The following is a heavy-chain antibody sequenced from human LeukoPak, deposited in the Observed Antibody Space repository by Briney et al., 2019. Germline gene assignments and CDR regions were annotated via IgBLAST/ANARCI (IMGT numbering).Heavy chain of an antibody. D-gene: IGHD1-26*01. CDR1: SGSISSSGYY. J-gene: IGHJ4*02. CDR2: IYFGGTT. Sequence: PSGTLSLTCTVSSGSISSSGYYWGWIRQSPGKGLEWIGSIYFGGTTNYNPSLRSRVTISVDTSKNQFSLKLSSVTAADTAVYYCARRGVGAPIDYWGQGTLVTVSS. V-gene: IGHV4-39*01. CDR3: ARRGVGAPIDY.